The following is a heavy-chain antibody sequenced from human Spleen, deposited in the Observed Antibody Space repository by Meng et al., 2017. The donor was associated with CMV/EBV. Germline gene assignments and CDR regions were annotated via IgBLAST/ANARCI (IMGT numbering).Heavy chain of an antibody. J-gene: IGHJ4*02. Sequence: GSLRLSCAVYGGSFSGYYWSWIRQPPGKGLEWIGEINHSGSTNYNPSLKSRVTISVDTSKNQFSLKLSPVTVADTAVYYCVRDTVRRFVGIDYWGQGTLVTVSS. D-gene: IGHD2-15*01. CDR1: GGSFSGYY. CDR2: INHSGST. CDR3: VRDTVRRFVGIDY. V-gene: IGHV4-34*01.